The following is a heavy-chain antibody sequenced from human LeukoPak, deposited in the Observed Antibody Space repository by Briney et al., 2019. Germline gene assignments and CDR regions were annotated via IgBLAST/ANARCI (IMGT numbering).Heavy chain of an antibody. J-gene: IGHJ4*02. D-gene: IGHD4-17*01. CDR3: ARGPDYGDPYYFDY. Sequence: PGGSLRLSCAASGFTFSSYSMNWVRQAPGKGLEWVSSISSSSSYIYYADSVKGRFTISRDNAKNSLYLQMNSLRAEDTAVYYCARGPDYGDPYYFDYWGQGTLVTVSS. CDR2: ISSSSSYI. CDR1: GFTFSSYS. V-gene: IGHV3-21*01.